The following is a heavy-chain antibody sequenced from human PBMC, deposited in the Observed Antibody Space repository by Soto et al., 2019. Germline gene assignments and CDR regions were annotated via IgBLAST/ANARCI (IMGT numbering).Heavy chain of an antibody. CDR3: AREDILTGYFVPPYYYYMDV. CDR1: GFTFSDYY. CDR2: ISSSGSTI. D-gene: IGHD3-9*01. Sequence: PGGSLRLSCAASGFTFSDYYMSWIRQAPGKGLEWVSYISSSGSTIYYADSVKGRFTISRDNAKNSLYLQMNSLRAKDTAVYYCAREDILTGYFVPPYYYYMDVWGKGTTVTVSS. V-gene: IGHV3-11*01. J-gene: IGHJ6*03.